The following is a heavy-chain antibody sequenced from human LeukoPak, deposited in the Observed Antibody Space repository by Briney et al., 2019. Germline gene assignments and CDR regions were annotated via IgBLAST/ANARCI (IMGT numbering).Heavy chain of an antibody. CDR1: GFTFSAYA. D-gene: IGHD3-22*01. CDR2: INPSGRI. J-gene: IGHJ6*03. V-gene: IGHV4-34*01. CDR3: ARGRQEVSMIVVVMTAVSYYLDV. Sequence: GSLRLSCAASGFTFSAYAMHWVRQAPGKGLVWIGEINPSGRISYNLSLKSRLTISVDASKNQFSLNLRSLTAADTAVYYCARGRQEVSMIVVVMTAVSYYLDVWGKGTTVTVS.